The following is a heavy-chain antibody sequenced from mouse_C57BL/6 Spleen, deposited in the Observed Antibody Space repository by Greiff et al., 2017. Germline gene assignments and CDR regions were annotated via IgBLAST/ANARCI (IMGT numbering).Heavy chain of an antibody. Sequence: QVHVKQSGAELVKPGASVKISCKASGYAFSSYWMNWVKQRPGKGLEWIGQIYPGDGDTNYNGKFKGKATMTADKSSSTAYMQLSSLTSADSAVYFCARGGAYWYFDVWGTGTTVTVSS. V-gene: IGHV1-80*01. CDR2: IYPGDGDT. J-gene: IGHJ1*03. CDR1: GYAFSSYW. CDR3: ARGGAYWYFDV.